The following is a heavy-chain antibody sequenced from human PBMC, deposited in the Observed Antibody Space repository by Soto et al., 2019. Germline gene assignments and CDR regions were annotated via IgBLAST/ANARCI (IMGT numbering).Heavy chain of an antibody. V-gene: IGHV4-59*08. CDR2: IYYSGST. CDR3: ARHNYGSGSTYFDY. CDR1: GGSIGTYY. Sequence: SETLPLTCTVSGGSIGTYYWIWIRQPPGKGLEWIGYIYYSGSTNYNPSLKSRVTISVDTSKNQFSLKLNSMTAADTAVYYCARHNYGSGSTYFDYWGQGTLVTVSS. J-gene: IGHJ4*02. D-gene: IGHD3-10*01.